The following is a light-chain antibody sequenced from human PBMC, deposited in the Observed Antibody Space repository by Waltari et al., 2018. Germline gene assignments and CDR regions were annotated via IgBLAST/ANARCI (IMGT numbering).Light chain of an antibody. V-gene: IGKV1-39*01. J-gene: IGKJ1*01. CDR3: HQTDSAPET. Sequence: DIQLTQSPSSLSASVGDYVSITCRPSQSFSTSLNWYQQQAGRPPKLLIYSASTLQTGVPRRFRGIGSGTDFTLTITGLEPEDFATYYCHQTDSAPETFGQGTKVEV. CDR1: QSFSTS. CDR2: SAS.